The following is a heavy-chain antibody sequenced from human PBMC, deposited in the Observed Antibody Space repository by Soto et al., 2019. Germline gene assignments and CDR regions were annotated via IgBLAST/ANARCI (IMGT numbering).Heavy chain of an antibody. CDR2: ISGSGGST. J-gene: IGHJ4*02. CDR1: GFTFSSYA. Sequence: PGGSLRLSCAASGFTFSSYAMSWVRQAPGKGLEWVSGISGSGGSTYYADSVKGRFTISRDNSKNTLYLQMNSLRAEDTALYYCAKGTNYDFWSGPSYWGQGALVTVSS. D-gene: IGHD3-3*01. V-gene: IGHV3-23*01. CDR3: AKGTNYDFWSGPSY.